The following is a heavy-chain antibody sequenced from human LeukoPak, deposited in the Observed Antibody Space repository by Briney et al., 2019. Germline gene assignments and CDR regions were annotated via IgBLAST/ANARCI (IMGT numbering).Heavy chain of an antibody. V-gene: IGHV3-23*01. CDR3: AKMSGWELENYFFDY. CDR2: ISKSGDWT. D-gene: IGHD1-26*01. CDR1: GFTFRDYA. Sequence: GGSLRLSCGASGFTFRDYAMSWVRQAPGKGLERVSTISKSGDWTYYADSVKGRFTVSRDNSKNTLYVQMSSLRAGDTAVYYCAKMSGWELENYFFDYWGQGTLVTVSS. J-gene: IGHJ4*02.